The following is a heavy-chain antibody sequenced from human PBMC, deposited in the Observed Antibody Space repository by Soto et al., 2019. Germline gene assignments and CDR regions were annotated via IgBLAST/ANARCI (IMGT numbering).Heavy chain of an antibody. CDR2: ISGSGGST. CDR3: AASPNWNYHYFDY. J-gene: IGHJ4*02. Sequence: PGXSLILSCAASGFTFSSYAMSCVRQAPWKGLEWVSAISGSGGSTYYADSVKGRFTISRDNSKNTLYLQMNSLRADDTAVYYCAASPNWNYHYFDYWGQGTLVTVSS. D-gene: IGHD1-7*01. CDR1: GFTFSSYA. V-gene: IGHV3-23*01.